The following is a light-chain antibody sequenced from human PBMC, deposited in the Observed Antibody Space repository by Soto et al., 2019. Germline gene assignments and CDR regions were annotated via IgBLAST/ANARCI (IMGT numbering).Light chain of an antibody. CDR2: EGN. Sequence: QSALTQPGSVSGSPGQSITISCSGTSRDVGGYNLVSWYQHHPGKAPKLMIYEGNKRPSGVSIRFSGSKSGNTASLTISGLQYEDEADYYCCSYAGTSIHVVFGGGTKLTVL. V-gene: IGLV2-23*01. CDR1: SRDVGGYNL. CDR3: CSYAGTSIHVV. J-gene: IGLJ2*01.